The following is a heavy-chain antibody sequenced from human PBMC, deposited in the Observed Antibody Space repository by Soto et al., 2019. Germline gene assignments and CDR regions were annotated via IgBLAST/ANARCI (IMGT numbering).Heavy chain of an antibody. Sequence: PAGSLRLSCAASGFTFSSYAMSWVRQAPGKGLEWVSAISGSGGSTYYEDSVKGRFTISRDNSKNTLYLPMNSLRAEDTAVYYCAKALLIVTVIPDYWGQGTLVTSPQ. J-gene: IGHJ4*02. CDR1: GFTFSSYA. D-gene: IGHD3-22*01. CDR3: AKALLIVTVIPDY. CDR2: ISGSGGST. V-gene: IGHV3-23*01.